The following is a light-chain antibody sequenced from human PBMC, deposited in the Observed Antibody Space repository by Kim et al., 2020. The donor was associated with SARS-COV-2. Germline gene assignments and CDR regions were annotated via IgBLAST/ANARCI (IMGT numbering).Light chain of an antibody. J-gene: IGLJ1*01. CDR2: YDS. V-gene: IGLV3-21*04. CDR1: NIGSKF. CDR3: QVWDSTTDHGI. Sequence: SYELTQPPSVSVPPGRTATITCGGNNIGSKFVHWYQQKPGQAPVLVISYDSDRPSGIPERFSGSHSGNTATLTISRVEAGDEAAYYCQVWDSTTDHGIFG.